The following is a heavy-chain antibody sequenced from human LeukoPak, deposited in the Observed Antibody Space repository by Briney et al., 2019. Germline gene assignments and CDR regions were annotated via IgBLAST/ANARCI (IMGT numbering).Heavy chain of an antibody. CDR2: IYYSGST. V-gene: IGHV4-30-4*01. Sequence: SQTLSLTCTVSGGSISSGDYYWSWIRQPPGKGLEWIGYIYYSGSTYYNPSLKSRVTISVDTSKNQFSLKLSSVTAADTAVYYRARGSGDYDDAFDIWGQGTMVTVSS. CDR3: ARGSGDYDDAFDI. D-gene: IGHD4-17*01. J-gene: IGHJ3*02. CDR1: GGSISSGDYY.